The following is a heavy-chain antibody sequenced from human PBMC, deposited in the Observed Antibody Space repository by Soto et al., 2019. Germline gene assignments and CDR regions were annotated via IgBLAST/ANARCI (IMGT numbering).Heavy chain of an antibody. V-gene: IGHV3-11*01. J-gene: IGHJ4*02. Sequence: QVQLVESGGDLVKPGGSLRLSCAASGYTFSDYYMSWIRQAPGKGLEWISHIDTSGSKIYYADSVKGRFTITRDNAKNSLYLEMNSLRDANTPVYYCASHYDMLGGYLSQVDYWGQGTLVTVSS. CDR1: GYTFSDYY. D-gene: IGHD3-9*01. CDR3: ASHYDMLGGYLSQVDY. CDR2: IDTSGSKI.